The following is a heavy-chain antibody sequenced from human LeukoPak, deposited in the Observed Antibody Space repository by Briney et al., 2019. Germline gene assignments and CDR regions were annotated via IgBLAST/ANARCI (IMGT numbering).Heavy chain of an antibody. CDR1: GVSVSSNY. CDR3: ARGGNYYDRSGYYSGQALDI. V-gene: IGHV3-53*01. CDR2: MYSGGTT. J-gene: IGHJ3*02. Sequence: PGGSLRLSCAASGVSVSSNYMNWVRQAPGKGLEWVSVMYSGGTTYYADSVKGRFTLSRDKSENTLYLQMNSLRAQDTAVYYCARGGNYYDRSGYYSGQALDIWGQGTMVTVSS. D-gene: IGHD3-22*01.